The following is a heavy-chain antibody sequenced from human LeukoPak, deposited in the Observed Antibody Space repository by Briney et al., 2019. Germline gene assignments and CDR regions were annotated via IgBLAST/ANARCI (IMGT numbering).Heavy chain of an antibody. CDR1: GYTFTGYY. V-gene: IGHV1-2*06. Sequence: GASVKVSCKASGYTFTGYYMHWVRQAPGQGLEWMGRINPNSGGTNYAQKFQGRVTMTRDTSISTAYVELSRLRSDDTAVYYCARDGNRIAVAGSPLGYWGQGTLVTVSS. CDR2: INPNSGGT. J-gene: IGHJ4*02. CDR3: ARDGNRIAVAGSPLGY. D-gene: IGHD6-19*01.